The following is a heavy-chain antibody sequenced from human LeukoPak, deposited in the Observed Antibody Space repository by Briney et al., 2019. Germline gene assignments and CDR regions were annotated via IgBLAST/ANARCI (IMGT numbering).Heavy chain of an antibody. V-gene: IGHV4-31*03. D-gene: IGHD3-10*01. CDR1: GGSISSGGYY. J-gene: IGHJ4*02. CDR2: IYYSGST. CDR3: AIQTAGSTLAY. Sequence: PSETLSLTCTVSGGSISSGGYYWSWIRQHPGKGLEWIGYIYYSGSTYYHPSLKSRVTISVDTSKNQFSLKLSSVTAADTAVYYCAIQTAGSTLAYWGQGTLVTVSS.